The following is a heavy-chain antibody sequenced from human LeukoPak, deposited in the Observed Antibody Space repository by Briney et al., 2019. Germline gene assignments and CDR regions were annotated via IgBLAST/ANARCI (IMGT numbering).Heavy chain of an antibody. CDR3: AQSSGRYLDN. V-gene: IGHV4-59*01. J-gene: IGHJ4*02. CDR2: FYYTGST. Sequence: SETLSLTCTVSGDSSSNNYWTWIRQSPGKGPEWIGYFYYTGSTNYNPSLQSRVTMSVDTSKNQFSLELSSVTSADTAVYYCAQSSGRYLDNWGQGILVTVSS. D-gene: IGHD6-19*01. CDR1: GDSSSNNY.